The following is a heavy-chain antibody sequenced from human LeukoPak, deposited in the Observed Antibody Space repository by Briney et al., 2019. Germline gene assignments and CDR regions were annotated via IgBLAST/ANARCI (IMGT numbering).Heavy chain of an antibody. D-gene: IGHD5-12*01. J-gene: IGHJ3*02. Sequence: WLGRTYYRSKWYNDYALSVKSRITINPDTSKNQFSLQLSSVTPEDTAVYYCASGSDAFDIWGQETMVSVSS. CDR2: TYYRSKWYN. CDR3: ASGSDAFDI. V-gene: IGHV6-1*01.